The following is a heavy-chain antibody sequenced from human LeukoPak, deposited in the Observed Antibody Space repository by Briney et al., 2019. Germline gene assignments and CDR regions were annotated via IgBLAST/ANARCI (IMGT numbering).Heavy chain of an antibody. V-gene: IGHV3-21*01. D-gene: IGHD3-22*01. J-gene: IGHJ4*02. Sequence: KPGGSLRLSCAASGFTFSSYSMNRVRQAPGKGLEWVSSISSSSSYIYYADSVKGRFTISRNNAKNSLYLQMNSLRAEDTAVYYCARGVRYYDSSGYYDYWGQGTLVTVSS. CDR2: ISSSSSYI. CDR3: ARGVRYYDSSGYYDY. CDR1: GFTFSSYS.